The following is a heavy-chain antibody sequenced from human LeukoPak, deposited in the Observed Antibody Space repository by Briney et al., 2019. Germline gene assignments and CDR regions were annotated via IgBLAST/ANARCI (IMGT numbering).Heavy chain of an antibody. V-gene: IGHV3-23*01. Sequence: GGSLRLSCAASGFTFSVAAMTWVRHAPGKGLEWVSLIGASGESTYYADSEKCRFTISRDNSKNTLSLQMNSLRVEDTAMYFCAKDIQLSTWGLGTMVTVSS. J-gene: IGHJ3*01. D-gene: IGHD5-24*01. CDR2: IGASGEST. CDR1: GFTFSVAA. CDR3: AKDIQLST.